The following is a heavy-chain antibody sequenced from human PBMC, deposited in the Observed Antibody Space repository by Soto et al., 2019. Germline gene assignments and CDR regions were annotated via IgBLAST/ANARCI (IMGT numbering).Heavy chain of an antibody. CDR2: ISYDGSNK. Sequence: QVQLVESGGGVVQPGRSLRLSCAASGFTFSSYAMHWVRQAPGKGLEWVAVISYDGSNKYYADSVKGRFTISRDNSKNTLYLQMNSLRAEDTAVYYCARDREVVVIDGMDVWGQGTTVTVSS. J-gene: IGHJ6*02. D-gene: IGHD3-22*01. V-gene: IGHV3-30-3*01. CDR3: ARDREVVVIDGMDV. CDR1: GFTFSSYA.